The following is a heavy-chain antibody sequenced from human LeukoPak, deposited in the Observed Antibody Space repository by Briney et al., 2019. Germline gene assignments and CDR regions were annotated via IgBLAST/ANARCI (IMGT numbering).Heavy chain of an antibody. CDR3: TRHSPSYSSSWDEEYYYYMDV. J-gene: IGHJ6*03. V-gene: IGHV3-73*01. D-gene: IGHD6-13*01. CDR1: GFTFSGSA. Sequence: QPGGSLRLSCAASGFTFSGSAMHWVRQASGKGLEWVGRIRSKANSYATAYAASVKGRFTISRDDSKNTAYLQMNSLKTEDTAVYYCTRHSPSYSSSWDEEYYYYMDVWGKGTTVTVSS. CDR2: IRSKANSYAT.